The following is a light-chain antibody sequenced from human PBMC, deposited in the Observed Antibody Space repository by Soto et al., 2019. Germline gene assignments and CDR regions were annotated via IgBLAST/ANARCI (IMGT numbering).Light chain of an antibody. Sequence: DIQMTQSPSSLSASVGDRVTITCRASQGIDTYLAWYQQKPGKVPKLLVYGASTLQSGGPTRFSGSGSGTDFTLTISSLQPEDVATYYCQKYNSAPKTFGQGTKVEIK. J-gene: IGKJ1*01. CDR2: GAS. V-gene: IGKV1-27*01. CDR1: QGIDTY. CDR3: QKYNSAPKT.